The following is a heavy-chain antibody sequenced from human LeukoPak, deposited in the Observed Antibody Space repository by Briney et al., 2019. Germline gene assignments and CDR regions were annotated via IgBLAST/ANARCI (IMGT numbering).Heavy chain of an antibody. CDR3: AKDLKAVLFAYFDY. J-gene: IGHJ4*02. D-gene: IGHD3-16*01. CDR2: VPGSGSST. CDR1: GFTFSNYA. Sequence: PGGSLRLSCAASGFTFSNYAMSWVRQAPRKGLEWVSTVPGSGSSTSYADSVQGRFTIPRDNSKNTLYLQMNSLRAEDTAVYYCAKDLKAVLFAYFDYWGQGALVTVSS. V-gene: IGHV3-23*01.